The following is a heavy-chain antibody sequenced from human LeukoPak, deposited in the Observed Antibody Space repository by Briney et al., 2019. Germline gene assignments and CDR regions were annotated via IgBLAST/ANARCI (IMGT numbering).Heavy chain of an antibody. CDR1: GGTFSSYA. J-gene: IGHJ4*02. V-gene: IGHV1-8*02. CDR3: ARAVAGSLFY. CDR2: MNPNSGNT. Sequence: ASVKVSCKASGGTFSSYAISWVRQATGRGLEWMGWMNPNSGNTGYAQKFQGRVTMTRNTSISTAYMELSSLRSEDTAVYYCARAVAGSLFYWGQGTLVTVSS. D-gene: IGHD6-19*01.